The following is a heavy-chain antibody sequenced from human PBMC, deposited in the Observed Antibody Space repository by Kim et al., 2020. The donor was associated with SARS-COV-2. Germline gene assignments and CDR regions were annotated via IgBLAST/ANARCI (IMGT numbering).Heavy chain of an antibody. CDR1: GFTFSSYA. J-gene: IGHJ6*02. CDR3: AKEPYDYGGTPYYYYGMDV. CDR2: ISGSGGST. Sequence: GGSLRLSCAASGFTFSSYAMSWVRQAPGKGLEWVSAISGSGGSTYYADSVKGRFTISRDNSKNTLYLQMNSLRAEDTAVYYCAKEPYDYGGTPYYYYGMDVWVQATTVTVPS. V-gene: IGHV3-23*01. D-gene: IGHD4-17*01.